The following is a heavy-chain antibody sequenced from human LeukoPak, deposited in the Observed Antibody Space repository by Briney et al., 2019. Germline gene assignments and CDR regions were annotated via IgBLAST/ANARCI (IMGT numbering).Heavy chain of an antibody. V-gene: IGHV3-23*01. Sequence: GGSLRLSCAASGFTFSSYAMSWVRQAPGKGLEWVSAISGSGGSTYYADSVKGRFTISRDNSKTTLYLQMNSLRAEDTAVYYCAKVLYSSGWYEDWYFDLWGRGTLVTVSS. CDR1: GFTFSSYA. CDR2: ISGSGGST. D-gene: IGHD6-19*01. J-gene: IGHJ2*01. CDR3: AKVLYSSGWYEDWYFDL.